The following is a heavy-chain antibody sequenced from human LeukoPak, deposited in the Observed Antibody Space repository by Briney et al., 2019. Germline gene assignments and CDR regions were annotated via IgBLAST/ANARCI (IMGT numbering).Heavy chain of an antibody. CDR1: GYSISSGYY. CDR2: IYYSGST. D-gene: IGHD6-19*01. J-gene: IGHJ5*02. Sequence: PSETLSLTCAVSGYSISSGYYWGWIRQPPGKGLEWIGSIYYSGSTYYNPSLKSRVTISVDTSKKQFSLKLSSVTAADTAVYYCVRESRSSGWYNWFDPWGQGTLVTVSS. CDR3: VRESRSSGWYNWFDP. V-gene: IGHV4-38-2*01.